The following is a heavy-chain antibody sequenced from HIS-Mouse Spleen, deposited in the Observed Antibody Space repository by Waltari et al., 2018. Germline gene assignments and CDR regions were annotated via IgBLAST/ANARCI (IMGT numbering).Heavy chain of an antibody. Sequence: QLQLQESGPGLVKPSETLSLTCTVSGGSISSSSYYWGWIRQPPGKGLEWIGSIYYSGDTYYNPAPKGRVTISVEPSKNQFSLKLSSVTAADTAGYYCAGEIPYSSSWYDWYFDLWGRGTLVTVSS. CDR2: IYYSGDT. V-gene: IGHV4-39*07. J-gene: IGHJ2*01. CDR1: GGSISSSSYY. CDR3: AGEIPYSSSWYDWYFDL. D-gene: IGHD6-13*01.